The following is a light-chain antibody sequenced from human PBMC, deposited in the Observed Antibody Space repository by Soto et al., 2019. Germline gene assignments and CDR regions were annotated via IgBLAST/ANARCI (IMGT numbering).Light chain of an antibody. J-gene: IGKJ2*02. V-gene: IGKV1-9*01. Sequence: DIQLTQSPSFLSASVGDRVTITCRASQGIRSSLAWYQQRPGKAPKLLIYAASILQSGVPSRFSGSGSGTEFTLTISSLQPEDFATYYCQQLNLYPPCTFGQGTKLETK. CDR3: QQLNLYPPCT. CDR2: AAS. CDR1: QGIRSS.